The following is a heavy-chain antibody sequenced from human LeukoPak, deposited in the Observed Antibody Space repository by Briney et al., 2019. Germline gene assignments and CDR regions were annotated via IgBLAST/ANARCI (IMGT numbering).Heavy chain of an antibody. CDR2: IKSDGAGT. Sequence: GGSLRLSCAASGFSFSSFWMHWVRQAPGKGLVWVSGIKSDGAGTSYVDSVKGRFTISRDNAKNTLDLQMNSLRAEDTAVYYCTGAVAGPGGGYWGQGTLVTVSS. CDR1: GFSFSSFW. CDR3: TGAVAGPGGGY. V-gene: IGHV3-74*01. J-gene: IGHJ4*02. D-gene: IGHD6-19*01.